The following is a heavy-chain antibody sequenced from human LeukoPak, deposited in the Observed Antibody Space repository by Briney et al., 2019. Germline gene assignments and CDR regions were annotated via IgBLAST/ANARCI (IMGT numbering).Heavy chain of an antibody. CDR1: GDTFSSYA. Sequence: ASVKVSCKASGDTFSSYAISWVRQAPGQGLEWMGGIIPIFGTANYAQKFQGRVTITTDESASTAYMELSSLRSEDTAVYYCASSPSSSSREAFDIWGQGTMVTVSS. D-gene: IGHD6-6*01. V-gene: IGHV1-69*05. CDR2: IIPIFGTA. J-gene: IGHJ3*02. CDR3: ASSPSSSSREAFDI.